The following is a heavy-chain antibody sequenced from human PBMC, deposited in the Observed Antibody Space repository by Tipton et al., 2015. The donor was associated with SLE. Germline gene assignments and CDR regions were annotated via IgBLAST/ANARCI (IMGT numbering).Heavy chain of an antibody. CDR2: GYYIGST. Sequence: TLSLTCTVSGDSINNHFGSWIRQSPGKGLEWIGYGYYIGSTNYNPSLKSRLTISVDTSKNQFSLRLSSVSAADTAMYYCARDRVTFGEFCMDVWGQGTTVTVSS. V-gene: IGHV4-59*11. CDR3: ARDRVTFGEFCMDV. D-gene: IGHD3-16*01. CDR1: GDSINNHF. J-gene: IGHJ6*02.